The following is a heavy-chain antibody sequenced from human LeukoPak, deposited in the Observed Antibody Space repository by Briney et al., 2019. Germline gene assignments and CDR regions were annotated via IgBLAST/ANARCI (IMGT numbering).Heavy chain of an antibody. CDR3: VKESLEGDT. J-gene: IGHJ5*02. V-gene: IGHV3-30*02. D-gene: IGHD1-1*01. Sequence: GGSLRLSCAASGFTFTNFGMHWVRQAPGKGLDWVAFIMYDGSIKFYADSVLGRFTISRDNSKNALDLQMNSLRTEDTAVYYCVKESLEGDTWGQGTLVTVSS. CDR2: IMYDGSIK. CDR1: GFTFTNFG.